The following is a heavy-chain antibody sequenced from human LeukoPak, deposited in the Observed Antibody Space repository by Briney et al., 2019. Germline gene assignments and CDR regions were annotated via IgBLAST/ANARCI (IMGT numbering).Heavy chain of an antibody. Sequence: SETLSLTCTVSGGSISSYYWSWIRQPPGKGLEWIGYIYYSGSPKYNPSLKSRVTISVDTSKKQSSLKLSSVTAADTAVYYCARGTVTTSMKAFDIWGQGTMVTVSS. CDR1: GGSISSYY. J-gene: IGHJ3*02. V-gene: IGHV4-59*08. CDR2: IYYSGSP. CDR3: ARGTVTTSMKAFDI. D-gene: IGHD4-17*01.